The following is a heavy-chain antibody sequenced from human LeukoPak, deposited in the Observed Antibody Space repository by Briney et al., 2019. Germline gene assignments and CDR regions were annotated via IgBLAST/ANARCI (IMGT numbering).Heavy chain of an antibody. CDR3: ARDPGAAAGSSWFDP. V-gene: IGHV3-48*03. CDR2: ISSSGSTI. J-gene: IGHJ5*02. CDR1: EFTFSSYE. D-gene: IGHD6-13*01. Sequence: GGSLRLSCAASEFTFSSYEMNWVRQAPGKGLEWVSYISSSGSTIYYADSVKGRFTISRDNAKNSLYLQMNSLRAEDTAVYYCARDPGAAAGSSWFDPWGQGTLVTVSS.